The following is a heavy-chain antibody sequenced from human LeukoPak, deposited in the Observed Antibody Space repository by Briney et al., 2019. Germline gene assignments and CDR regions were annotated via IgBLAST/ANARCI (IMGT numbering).Heavy chain of an antibody. CDR3: ARDPYSGSYGNNYYYYMDV. CDR1: GFTFSSYN. CDR2: ITSSSTYV. V-gene: IGHV3-21*01. Sequence: PGGSLRLSCAACGFTFSSYNMNWVRQAPGQRLEWVSSITSSSTYVFYADSVKGRFTISRDNAQNSLYLQMNSLRAEDTAVYYCARDPYSGSYGNNYYYYMDVWGKGTTVTISS. D-gene: IGHD5-12*01. J-gene: IGHJ6*03.